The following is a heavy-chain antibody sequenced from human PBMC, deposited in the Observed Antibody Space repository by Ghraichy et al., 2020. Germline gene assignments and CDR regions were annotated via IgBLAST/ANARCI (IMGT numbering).Heavy chain of an antibody. CDR3: AKDKSYGSGSHEV. Sequence: GGSLRLSCAASGFTFGSYSMHWVRQAPGKGLEWVAVISYDGSNKYYADSVKGRFTISRDNSKNTLYLQMNSLRAEDTAVYYCAKDKSYGSGSHEVWGQGTMVTGSS. CDR1: GFTFGSYS. V-gene: IGHV3-30*18. CDR2: ISYDGSNK. D-gene: IGHD3-10*01. J-gene: IGHJ3*01.